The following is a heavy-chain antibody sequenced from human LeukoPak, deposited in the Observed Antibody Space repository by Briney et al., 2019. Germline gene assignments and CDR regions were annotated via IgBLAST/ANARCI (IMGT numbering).Heavy chain of an antibody. V-gene: IGHV3-21*01. CDR1: GFTFSSYS. CDR3: ARQRATYYYDSGTYDYYYYMDV. J-gene: IGHJ6*03. CDR2: ISSSSSYI. D-gene: IGHD3-10*01. Sequence: PGGSLRLSCAASGFTFSSYSMNWVRQAPGKGLEWVSSISSSSSYIYYADSVKGRFTISRDNAKNSLYLQMNSLRAEDTAVYYCARQRATYYYDSGTYDYYYYMDVWGKGTTVTISS.